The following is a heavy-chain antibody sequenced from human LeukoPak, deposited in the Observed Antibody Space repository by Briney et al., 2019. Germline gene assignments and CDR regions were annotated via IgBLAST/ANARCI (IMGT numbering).Heavy chain of an antibody. D-gene: IGHD2-2*01. CDR2: IKKDGSEK. J-gene: IGHJ4*02. CDR1: GFTFSSYW. CDR3: TSCQPFADY. Sequence: GGSLRLSCAASGFTFSSYWMSWVRQAPGKGLEWVANIKKDGSEKYYVDSVKGRFTISRDNAKNSLYLQMNSLRAEDTAVHSSTSCQPFADYWGQGTLVTVSS. V-gene: IGHV3-7*01.